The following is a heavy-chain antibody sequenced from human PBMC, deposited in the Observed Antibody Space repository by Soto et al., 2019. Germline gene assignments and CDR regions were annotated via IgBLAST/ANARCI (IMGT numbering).Heavy chain of an antibody. CDR2: IGGSGTGGRT. CDR3: AKSPGGLDGYNSDYYGMDV. CDR1: GLTFSTYA. Sequence: EVHLLESGGDLVQPGGSLRLSCTASGLTFSTYAMSWVRQAPGKGLDWVSAIGGSGTGGRTYYADSVKGRFTISRDNSKSTVYLQMNSLRADDTAVYYWAKSPGGLDGYNSDYYGMDVWGQGTTVTVSS. V-gene: IGHV3-23*01. D-gene: IGHD5-12*01. J-gene: IGHJ6*02.